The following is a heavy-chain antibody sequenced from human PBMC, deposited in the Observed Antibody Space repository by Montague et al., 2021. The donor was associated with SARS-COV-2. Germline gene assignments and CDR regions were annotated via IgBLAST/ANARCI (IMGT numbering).Heavy chain of an antibody. Sequence: SETLSLTCTVSGGSISSYYWSWIRQPPGKGLEWIGYIYYSGSTNYNPSLKSRVTISVDTSKNQFSLKLSSVTAADTAVYYCARGFDYWAREPWSPSPQ. CDR3: ARGFDY. CDR1: GGSISSYY. CDR2: IYYSGST. J-gene: IGHJ4*02. V-gene: IGHV4-59*13.